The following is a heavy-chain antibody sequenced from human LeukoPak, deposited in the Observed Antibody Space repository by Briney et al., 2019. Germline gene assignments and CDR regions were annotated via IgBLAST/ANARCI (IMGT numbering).Heavy chain of an antibody. D-gene: IGHD3-10*01. CDR3: ARRKVRGWFDP. CDR1: GGSISSYY. CDR2: IYYSGST. Sequence: PSETLSLTCTVSGGSISSYYWSWIRQPPGKGLEWIGYIYYSGSTNYNPSLKSRVTISVDTSKNQFSLKLSPVTAADTAVYYCARRKVRGWFDPWGQGTLVTVSS. V-gene: IGHV4-59*01. J-gene: IGHJ5*02.